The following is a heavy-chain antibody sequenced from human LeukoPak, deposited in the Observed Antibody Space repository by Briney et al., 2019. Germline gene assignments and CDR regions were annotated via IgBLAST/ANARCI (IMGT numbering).Heavy chain of an antibody. CDR2: ISCNGGST. J-gene: IGHJ4*02. CDR1: GCSFSRYA. D-gene: IGHD5-12*01. V-gene: IGHV3-64*01. Sequence: GWSLRLSCAASGCSFSRYAMHWVRQAPGKGLEYVSAISCNGGSTYYANSVKGRFTISRDNSNNAMYLQMGSLTAEDMPVYSCARDTDVATRGRGACDYWGQGTLVTVSS. CDR3: ARDTDVATRGRGACDY.